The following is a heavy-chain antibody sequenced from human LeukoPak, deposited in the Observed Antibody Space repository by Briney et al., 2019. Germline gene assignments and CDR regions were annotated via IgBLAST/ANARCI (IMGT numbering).Heavy chain of an antibody. D-gene: IGHD2-21*02. V-gene: IGHV3-21*01. CDR2: ISSSSSYI. Sequence: NPGGSLRHSCAASGFTFSSYSMNWVRQAPGKGLEWVSSISSSSSYIYYADSVKGRFTISRDNAKNSLYLQMNSLRAEDTAVYYCARDIYVAYCGGDCYSENWYFDLWGRGTLVTVSS. CDR1: GFTFSSYS. CDR3: ARDIYVAYCGGDCYSENWYFDL. J-gene: IGHJ2*01.